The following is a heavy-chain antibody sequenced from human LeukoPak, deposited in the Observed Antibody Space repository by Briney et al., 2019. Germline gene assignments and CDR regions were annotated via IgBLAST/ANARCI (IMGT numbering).Heavy chain of an antibody. J-gene: IGHJ4*02. Sequence: GQGLEWMGSIIPIFGTANYAQKFQGRVTITTDESTSTAYMELSSLRSEDTAVYYCARGFDYWGQGTLVTVSS. CDR3: ARGFDY. CDR2: IIPIFGTA. V-gene: IGHV1-69*05.